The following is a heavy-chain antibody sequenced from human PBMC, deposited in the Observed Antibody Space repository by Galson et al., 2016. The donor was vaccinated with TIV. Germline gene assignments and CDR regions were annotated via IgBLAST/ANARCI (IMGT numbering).Heavy chain of an antibody. J-gene: IGHJ4*02. CDR3: ARDLGNCNGGTCYFDY. CDR2: INPSGGSA. D-gene: IGHD2-15*01. V-gene: IGHV1-46*01. Sequence: SVKVSCKASGNTFTNHFVHWVRQAPGQGLEWMGIINPSGGSASYAQKFQGRVTMTRDTSTSTVNMEVSSLTSEDTAVYYCARDLGNCNGGTCYFDYWGQGPLVTVSS. CDR1: GNTFTNHF.